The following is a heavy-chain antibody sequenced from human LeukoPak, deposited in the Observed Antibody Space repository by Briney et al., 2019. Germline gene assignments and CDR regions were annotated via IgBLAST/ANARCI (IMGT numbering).Heavy chain of an antibody. V-gene: IGHV3-23*01. J-gene: IGHJ4*02. Sequence: GGSLSVSCAASGFTFSSYAMSWVRKAPGKGLKWVSVISGSGGTTYYADSVKGWFTISRDTYKHMLYLQMNSLRAEDTAVYYCVKEKGVMAQYYFDYWGQGTLVTVSS. CDR3: VKEKGVMAQYYFDY. CDR1: GFTFSSYA. CDR2: ISGSGGTT. D-gene: IGHD3-16*01.